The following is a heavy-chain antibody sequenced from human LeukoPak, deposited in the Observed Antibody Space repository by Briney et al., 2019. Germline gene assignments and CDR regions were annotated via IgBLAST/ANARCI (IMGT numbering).Heavy chain of an antibody. V-gene: IGHV4-34*01. CDR2: INHSGST. Sequence: SETLSLTCAVYGGSFSGYYWSWIRQPPGKGLEWIGEINHSGSTDYNPSLKSRVTISVDTSKNQFSLKLSSVTAADTAVYYCARDATVTTPHDAFDIWGQGTMVTVSS. CDR1: GGSFSGYY. CDR3: ARDATVTTPHDAFDI. D-gene: IGHD4-17*01. J-gene: IGHJ3*02.